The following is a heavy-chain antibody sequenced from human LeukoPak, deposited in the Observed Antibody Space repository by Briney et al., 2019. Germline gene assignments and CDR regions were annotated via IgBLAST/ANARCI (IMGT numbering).Heavy chain of an antibody. D-gene: IGHD2-2*02. V-gene: IGHV3-30*02. CDR3: AKEDSDYCSSTSCYTFDY. Sequence: RGSLRLSCAASGFTFSSYGMHWVRQAPGKGLEWVAFIRYDGSNKYYADSVKGRFTISRDNSQNTLYLQMNSLRAEDTAVYYCAKEDSDYCSSTSCYTFDYWGQGTLVTVSS. CDR2: IRYDGSNK. J-gene: IGHJ4*02. CDR1: GFTFSSYG.